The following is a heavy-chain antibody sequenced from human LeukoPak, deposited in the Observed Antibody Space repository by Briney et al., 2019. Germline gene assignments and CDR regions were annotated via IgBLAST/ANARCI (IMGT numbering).Heavy chain of an antibody. J-gene: IGHJ4*02. V-gene: IGHV3-30*02. CDR2: ILNDGTTK. CDR3: AKSGRDSSTDYFDY. CDR1: GFTFSSYG. D-gene: IGHD2-2*01. Sequence: GGSLRLSCAASGFTFSSYGMEWVRQVPGKGLEWVAFILNDGTTKYYADSVKGRFTISRDNSRNTLYMQMNSLRAEDTAVYYCAKSGRDSSTDYFDYWGQGALVTVSS.